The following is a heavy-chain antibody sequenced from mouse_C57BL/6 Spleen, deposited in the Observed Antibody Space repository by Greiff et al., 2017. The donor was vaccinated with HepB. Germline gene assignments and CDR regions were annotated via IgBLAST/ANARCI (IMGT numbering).Heavy chain of an antibody. V-gene: IGHV1-5*01. J-gene: IGHJ4*01. Sequence: EVMLVESGTVLARPGASVKMSCKTSGYTFTSYWMHWVKQRPGQGLEWIGAIYPGNSDTSYNQKFKGKAKLTAVTSASTAYMELSSLTNEDSAVYYCTRLDYDYDEYYAMDYWGQGTSVTVSS. CDR3: TRLDYDYDEYYAMDY. D-gene: IGHD2-4*01. CDR1: GYTFTSYW. CDR2: IYPGNSDT.